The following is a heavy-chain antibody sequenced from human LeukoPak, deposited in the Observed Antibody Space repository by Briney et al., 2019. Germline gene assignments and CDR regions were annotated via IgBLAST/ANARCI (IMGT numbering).Heavy chain of an antibody. D-gene: IGHD6-6*01. CDR1: GGSISSHY. CDR2: IYYSGST. J-gene: IGHJ5*02. CDR3: ARGIAARINSGGFDP. V-gene: IGHV4-59*11. Sequence: SETLSLTCTVSGGSISSHYWSWIRQPPGKGLEWIGYIYYSGSTNYNPSLKSRVTISVDTSKNQFSLKLSSVTAADTAVYYCARGIAARINSGGFDPWGQGTLVTVSS.